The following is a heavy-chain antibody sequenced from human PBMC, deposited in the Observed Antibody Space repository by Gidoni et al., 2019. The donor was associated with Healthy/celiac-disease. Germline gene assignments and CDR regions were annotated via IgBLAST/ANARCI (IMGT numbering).Heavy chain of an antibody. D-gene: IGHD1-7*01. CDR1: GGTFSSYT. V-gene: IGHV1-69*08. CDR3: ARDLGRQLELRGEEGDAFDI. Sequence: QVQLVQSGAEVKKPGSSVKVSCKASGGTFSSYTISWVRQAPGQGLEWMGRIIPILGIANYAQKFQGRVTITADKSTSTAYMELSSLRSEDTAVYYCARDLGRQLELRGEEGDAFDIWGQGTMVTVSS. CDR2: IIPILGIA. J-gene: IGHJ3*02.